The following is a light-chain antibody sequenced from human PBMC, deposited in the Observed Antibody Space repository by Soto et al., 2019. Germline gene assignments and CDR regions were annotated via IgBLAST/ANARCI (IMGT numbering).Light chain of an antibody. CDR2: GAS. J-gene: IGKJ4*01. V-gene: IGKV3-20*01. CDR3: QQFRNSPPLA. Sequence: ELVLTQSPGTLSLSPGERATLSCRASQSLSSSHLAWYQQKPGQAPRLLIYGASSRATGIPDRFSGSGSGTDFTLTISRLEPEDFAVYYCQQFRNSPPLAFGGGTKVDI. CDR1: QSLSSSH.